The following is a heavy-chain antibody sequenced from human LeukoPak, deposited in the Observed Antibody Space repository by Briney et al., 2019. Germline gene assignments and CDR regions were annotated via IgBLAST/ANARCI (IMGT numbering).Heavy chain of an antibody. J-gene: IGHJ6*02. V-gene: IGHV7-4-1*02. CDR3: ARSLGYCSGTSCYKGGYYYYYGMDV. CDR2: INTNTGNP. D-gene: IGHD2-2*02. Sequence: ASVKVSCKASGYTFTGYAMNWVRQAPGQGLEWMGWINTNTGNPTYAQGFTGRFVLSLDTSVSTAYLQISSLKAEDTAVYYCARSLGYCSGTSCYKGGYYYYYGMDVWGQGTTVTVSS. CDR1: GYTFTGYA.